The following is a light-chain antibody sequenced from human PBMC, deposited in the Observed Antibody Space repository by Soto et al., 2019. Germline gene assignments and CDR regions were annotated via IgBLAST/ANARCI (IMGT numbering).Light chain of an antibody. V-gene: IGLV1-47*01. CDR3: SARDDILSGVV. Sequence: QSVLTQPPSASGTPGQRVTISCSGSTSNIGSNHVYWYQQFPGMAPKLLMYRSDQRPTGVPDRFSGSRSGTSASLAISGLQSDDEADYYCSARDDILSGVVFGGGTKLTVL. CDR1: TSNIGSNH. J-gene: IGLJ3*02. CDR2: RSD.